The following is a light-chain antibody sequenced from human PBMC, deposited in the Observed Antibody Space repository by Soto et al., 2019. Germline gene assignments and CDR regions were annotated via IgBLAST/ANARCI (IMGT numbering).Light chain of an antibody. V-gene: IGKV3-20*01. CDR1: QSVSSSN. J-gene: IGKJ3*01. Sequence: EIVLTQSPGTLSLSPGERATLSCRASQSVSSSNLAWYQQKPGQAPRLLIYGASSRATGIPDRFSGSGSGPAFPLTVSGLDPEDVAVYYCQQYGTSPSTFGPGTKVAIK. CDR2: GAS. CDR3: QQYGTSPST.